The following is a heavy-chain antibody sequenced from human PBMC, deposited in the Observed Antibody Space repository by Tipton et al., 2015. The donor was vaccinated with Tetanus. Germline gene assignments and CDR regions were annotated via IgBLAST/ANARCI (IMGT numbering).Heavy chain of an antibody. CDR2: IKSKTDGGTT. V-gene: IGHV3-15*01. CDR3: TTDTPPDGDYTDYFDY. J-gene: IGHJ4*02. CDR1: GFTFSNAW. D-gene: IGHD4-17*01. Sequence: GSLRLFCAASGFTFSNAWMSWVRQAPGKGLEWVGRIKSKTDGGTTDYAAPVKGRFTISRDDSKNTLYLQMNSLKTEDTAVYYCTTDTPPDGDYTDYFDYWGQGTLVTVSS.